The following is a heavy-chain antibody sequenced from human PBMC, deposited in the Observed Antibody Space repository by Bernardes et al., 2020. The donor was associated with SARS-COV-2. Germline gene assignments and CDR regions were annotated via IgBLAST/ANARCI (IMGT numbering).Heavy chain of an antibody. CDR1: GFTFSSRS. D-gene: IGHD3-22*01. Sequence: GRSLRLSREVSGFTFSSRSMNWVRQAPGKGLEWVSYVSSSSGTKNYAAPVTGRFTIPRDNDKNALYLQMNSLGAEDTDVYYCASGDYYDSCGLYSGFGGQGTMVTVSS. CDR3: ASGDYYDSCGLYSGF. CDR2: VSSSSGTK. V-gene: IGHV3-48*01. J-gene: IGHJ4*02.